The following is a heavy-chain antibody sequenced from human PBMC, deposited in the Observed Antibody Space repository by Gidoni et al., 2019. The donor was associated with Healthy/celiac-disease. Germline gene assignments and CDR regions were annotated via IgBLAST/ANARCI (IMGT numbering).Heavy chain of an antibody. CDR2: ISYDESNK. V-gene: IGHV3-30-3*01. Sequence: QVQLVESGGGVVQPGRSLRLSCSASGLYFRSYAMHWVRQAPGTGLEWVAVISYDESNKYYADSVKGRFTISRDNSKNTLYLQMNSLRAEDTAVYYCARAHEGPGGAFDIWGQGTMVTVSS. CDR1: GLYFRSYA. CDR3: ARAHEGPGGAFDI. J-gene: IGHJ3*02.